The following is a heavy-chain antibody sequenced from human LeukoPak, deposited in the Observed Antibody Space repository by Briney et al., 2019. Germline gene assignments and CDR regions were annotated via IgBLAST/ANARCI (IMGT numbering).Heavy chain of an antibody. J-gene: IGHJ4*02. V-gene: IGHV3-7*01. D-gene: IGHD3-10*01. CDR2: IKQDGSEK. Sequence: GALRLSCAASGFTFSSYWMSWVRQAPGKGLEWVANIKQDGSEKYYVDSVKGRFTISRDNAKNSLYLQMNSLRAEDTAVYYCASAMVRGVIFLDYWGQGTLVTDSS. CDR3: ASAMVRGVIFLDY. CDR1: GFTFSSYW.